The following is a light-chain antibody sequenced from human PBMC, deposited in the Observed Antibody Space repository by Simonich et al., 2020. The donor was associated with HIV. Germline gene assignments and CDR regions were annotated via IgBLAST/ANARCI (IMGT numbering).Light chain of an antibody. Sequence: QSALTQPASVSGSPGQSITISCTGTSSDVGGYNYVSWYQQHPGKAPKLMIYDVSKRPSGVSNRFSSSKSGNTASLTISGLQAEDEADYYCQSYDSVFWVFGGGTKLTVL. CDR3: QSYDSVFWV. CDR1: SSDVGGYNY. V-gene: IGLV2-14*01. J-gene: IGLJ3*02. CDR2: DVS.